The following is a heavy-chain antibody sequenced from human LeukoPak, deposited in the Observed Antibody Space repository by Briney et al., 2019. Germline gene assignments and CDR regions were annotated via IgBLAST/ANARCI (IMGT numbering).Heavy chain of an antibody. CDR2: ISAYNGNT. V-gene: IGHV1-18*04. CDR3: ARDVTDIVVVPAAIHLPFDY. Sequence: GASVKVSCKASGYTFTSNGISWVRQAPGQGLEWMGWISAYNGNTNYAQKLQGRVTMTTDTSTSTAYMELRSLRSDDTAVYYCARDVTDIVVVPAAIHLPFDYWGQGTLVTVSS. J-gene: IGHJ4*02. D-gene: IGHD2-2*01. CDR1: GYTFTSNG.